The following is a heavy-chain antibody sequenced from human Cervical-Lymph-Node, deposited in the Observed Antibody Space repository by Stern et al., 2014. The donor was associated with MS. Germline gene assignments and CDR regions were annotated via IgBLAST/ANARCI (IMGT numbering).Heavy chain of an antibody. V-gene: IGHV3-30*18. D-gene: IGHD3-3*01. CDR3: TKRESDFWSGGFDP. CDR1: GFTFSVYG. CDR2: ISYDGSNK. J-gene: IGHJ5*02. Sequence: QLVQSGGGVFQPGRSLRLSCAASGFTFSVYGMHWVRQAPGKGLEWVALISYDGSNKSYADSVKGRFTISRDNSKDTLYLQMNSLRSEDTAVYYCTKRESDFWSGGFDPWGQGTLVTVSS.